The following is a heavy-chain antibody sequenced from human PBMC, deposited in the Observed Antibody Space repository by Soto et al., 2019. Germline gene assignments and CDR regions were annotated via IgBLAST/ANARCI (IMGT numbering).Heavy chain of an antibody. CDR3: AKDLQFSGWLSAQTFDY. J-gene: IGHJ4*02. V-gene: IGHV3-23*01. CDR2: ITGSGDST. D-gene: IGHD6-19*01. CDR1: GFTFSSHA. Sequence: EVQLLESGGGLVQPGGSLRLSCAVSGFTFSSHAMSWVRQAPGQGLECVSSITGSGDSTYYADSVKGRFTISRDKSKSTLYLQMNSLRAEDTAVYYCAKDLQFSGWLSAQTFDYWGQGTQVTVSS.